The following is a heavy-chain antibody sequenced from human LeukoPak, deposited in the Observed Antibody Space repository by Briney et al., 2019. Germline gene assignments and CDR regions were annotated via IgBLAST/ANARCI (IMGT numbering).Heavy chain of an antibody. V-gene: IGHV3-66*01. J-gene: IGHJ4*02. CDR2: IYSGNST. Sequence: PGGSLRLSCAASRFTVSSNYMSWVRQAPGKGLEWVSVIYSGNSTYYADSVRGRFTISRDNAKNSLYLQMNSLRAEDTAVYYCARGTTGGYSPSHWGQGTLVTVSS. CDR3: ARGTTGGYSPSH. CDR1: RFTVSSNY. D-gene: IGHD5-12*01.